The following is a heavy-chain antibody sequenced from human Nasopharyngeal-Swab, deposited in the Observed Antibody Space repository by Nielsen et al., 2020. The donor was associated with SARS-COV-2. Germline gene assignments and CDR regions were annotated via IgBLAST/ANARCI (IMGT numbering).Heavy chain of an antibody. J-gene: IGHJ4*02. CDR3: AKDLAYCGGDCYSGFDY. V-gene: IGHV3-23*01. Sequence: GESLKISCAASGFTFSSYAMSWGRQAPGKGLEGVSAISGSGGSTYYADSVKGRFTISRDNSKNTLYLQMNSLRAEDTAVYYCAKDLAYCGGDCYSGFDYWGQGTLVTVSS. CDR2: ISGSGGST. CDR1: GFTFSSYA. D-gene: IGHD2-21*02.